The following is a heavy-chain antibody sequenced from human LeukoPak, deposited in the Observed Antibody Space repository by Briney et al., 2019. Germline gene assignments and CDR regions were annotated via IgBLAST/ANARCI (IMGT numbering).Heavy chain of an antibody. D-gene: IGHD5-12*01. CDR1: GFTFSSYG. Sequence: GRSLRLSCAASGFTFSSYGMHWVRQAPGKGLEWVAVISYDGSNKYYADSAKGRFTISRDNSKNTLYLQMNSLRVEDTAVYYCAKDLGSGYDWGFNYWGQGTLVTVSS. CDR2: ISYDGSNK. V-gene: IGHV3-33*05. J-gene: IGHJ4*02. CDR3: AKDLGSGYDWGFNY.